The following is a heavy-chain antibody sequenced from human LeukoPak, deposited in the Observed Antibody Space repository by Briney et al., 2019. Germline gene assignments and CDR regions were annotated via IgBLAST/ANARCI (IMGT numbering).Heavy chain of an antibody. D-gene: IGHD1/OR15-1a*01. V-gene: IGHV2-5*02. CDR2: IYWDDDK. CDR3: AHRLLKYRVTTPGAPWFDP. J-gene: IGHJ5*02. Sequence: SGPTLVKPTQTLTPTCTFSGFSLSASGEGVGWIRQPPGKALEWLALIYWDDDKRYSPSLKTRLSIIKDTSKNQVVLTMTNMEPVDSGTYYCAHRLLKYRVTTPGAPWFDPWGQGTQVTVSS. CDR1: GFSLSASGEG.